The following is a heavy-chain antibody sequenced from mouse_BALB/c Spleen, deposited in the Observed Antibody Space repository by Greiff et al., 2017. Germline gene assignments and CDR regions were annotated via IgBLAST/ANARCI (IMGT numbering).Heavy chain of an antibody. CDR1: GFTFSSYG. V-gene: IGHV5-6-3*01. CDR3: ARDQLVYFDY. Sequence: EVKLVESGGGLVQPGGSLKLSCAASGFTFSSYGMSWVRQTPDKRLELVATINSNGGSTYYPDSVKGRFTISRDNAKNTLYLQMSSLKSEDTAMYYCARDQLVYFDYWGQGTTLTVSS. D-gene: IGHD4-1*02. J-gene: IGHJ2*01. CDR2: INSNGGST.